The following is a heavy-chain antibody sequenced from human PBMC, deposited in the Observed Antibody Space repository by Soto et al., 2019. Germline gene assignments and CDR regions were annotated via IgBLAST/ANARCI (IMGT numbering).Heavy chain of an antibody. CDR2: INPSGEHT. D-gene: IGHD2-15*01. J-gene: IGHJ4*02. V-gene: IGHV1-46*01. CDR3: ARISCKGGSCYFGFDH. Sequence: ASVKVSCTASGYTFTSYGISWVRPAPGRGLEWVGIINPSGEHTNYAQQFRGRVAMTRDTSTSTAYMELRSLRSEDTAVYFCARISCKGGSCYFGFDHWGQGTLVTVSS. CDR1: GYTFTSYG.